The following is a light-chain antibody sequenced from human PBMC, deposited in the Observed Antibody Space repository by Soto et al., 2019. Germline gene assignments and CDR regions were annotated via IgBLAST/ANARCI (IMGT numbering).Light chain of an antibody. V-gene: IGKV1-27*01. CDR2: AAS. J-gene: IGKJ3*01. CDR1: QGISNS. CDR3: QSYNSAPLT. Sequence: DIQMTQSPSSLSASVEDRVTITCRTRQGISNSLAWYQQKQGKVPKLLIFAASTLQSGVPSRFSGSGSGTYFTLTINSLQPEDVATYYCQSYNSAPLTFGPGTKVDIK.